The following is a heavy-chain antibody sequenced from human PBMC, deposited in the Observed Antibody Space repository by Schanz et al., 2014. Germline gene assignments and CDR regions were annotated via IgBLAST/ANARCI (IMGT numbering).Heavy chain of an antibody. V-gene: IGHV1-18*01. J-gene: IGHJ5*02. D-gene: IGHD2-2*01. Sequence: QVQLVQSEAEVKEPGASVKVSCEASRYTFNTYGLNWVRQAPGQGLEWMGWISAYTNNTNYAQKVQGRVTRTTDTSTGTAYMELRSLRSDDTAVYYCARDRRRYCSTASCLHDNWFDPWGKGTLVIVSS. CDR2: ISAYTNNT. CDR3: ARDRRRYCSTASCLHDNWFDP. CDR1: RYTFNTYG.